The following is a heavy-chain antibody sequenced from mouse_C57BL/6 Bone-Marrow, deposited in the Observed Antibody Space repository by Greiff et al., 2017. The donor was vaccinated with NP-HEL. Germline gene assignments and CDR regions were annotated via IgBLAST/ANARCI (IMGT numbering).Heavy chain of an antibody. V-gene: IGHV1-50*01. Sequence: QVQLQQPGAELVKPGASVKLSCKASGYTFTSYWMQWVKQRPGQGLEWIGEIDPSDSYTNYNQKFKGKATLTVDTSSSTAYMQLSRLTSEDSAVYYCARWDRRFAYWGQGTLVTVSA. J-gene: IGHJ3*01. D-gene: IGHD4-1*01. CDR3: ARWDRRFAY. CDR2: IDPSDSYT. CDR1: GYTFTSYW.